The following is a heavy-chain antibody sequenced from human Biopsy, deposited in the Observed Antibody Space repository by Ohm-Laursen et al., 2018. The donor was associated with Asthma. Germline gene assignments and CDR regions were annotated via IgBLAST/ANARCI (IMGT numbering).Heavy chain of an antibody. J-gene: IGHJ1*01. CDR2: INYRGDT. CDR3: VRGEEVAGTYFKD. D-gene: IGHD6-19*01. V-gene: IGHV4-34*01. CDR1: GGSFTHYF. Sequence: PGTLSLTCVISGGSFTHYFWMWIRQPPGKGLEWIGEINYRGDTNYNPSLESRVSISVDTSTYHFSLRLNSATAADTAVYYCVRGEEVAGTYFKDWDQGTLVTVSS.